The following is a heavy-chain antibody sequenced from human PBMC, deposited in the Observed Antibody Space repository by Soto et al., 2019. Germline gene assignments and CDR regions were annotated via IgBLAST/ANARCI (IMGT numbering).Heavy chain of an antibody. CDR3: AYLPCSGGSCYWFSYSGMDV. Sequence: QITLKESGPTLVKPTQTLTLTCTFSGFSLSTSGVGVAWIRQPPGKALEWLALIHWDDDKRYRPSLETRLTITKDTSKNPVVLTMTNVDSVDTATYYCAYLPCSGGSCYWFSYSGMDVWGQGTTVIVSS. D-gene: IGHD2-15*01. CDR2: IHWDDDK. CDR1: GFSLSTSGVG. V-gene: IGHV2-5*02. J-gene: IGHJ6*02.